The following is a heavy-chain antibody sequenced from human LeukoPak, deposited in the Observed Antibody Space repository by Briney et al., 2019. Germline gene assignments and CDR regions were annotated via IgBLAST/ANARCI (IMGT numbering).Heavy chain of an antibody. CDR3: ARERTAARNWFDP. CDR2: INPNSGGT. V-gene: IGHV1-2*02. CDR1: GYTFTGYY. Sequence: ASVKVSCKASGYTFTGYYMHWVRQAPGQGLEWMGWINPNSGGTNYAQKFQDRVTMTRDTSISTAYMELSRLRSDDTAVYYCARERTAARNWFDPWGQGTLVTVSS. D-gene: IGHD6-6*01. J-gene: IGHJ5*02.